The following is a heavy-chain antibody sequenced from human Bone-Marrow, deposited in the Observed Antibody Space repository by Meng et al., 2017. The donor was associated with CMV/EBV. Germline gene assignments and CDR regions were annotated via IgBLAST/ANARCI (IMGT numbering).Heavy chain of an antibody. CDR3: GRGGGYDIVTAYSNNYNYGMDF. CDR2: INPNSGGT. Sequence: ASVKVSCKGSGYTFSAYHIHWVRQAPGQGLEWMGWINPNSGGTNYAQRFRGWVTMTTDKSISTVYMELSSLKSDDSAVYYCGRGGGYDIVTAYSNNYNYGMDFWGQGTTVTVSS. D-gene: IGHD3-9*01. CDR1: GYTFSAYH. V-gene: IGHV1-2*04. J-gene: IGHJ6*02.